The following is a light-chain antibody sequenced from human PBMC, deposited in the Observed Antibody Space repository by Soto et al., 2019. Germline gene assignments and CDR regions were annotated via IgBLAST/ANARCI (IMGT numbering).Light chain of an antibody. Sequence: DIQLTQSPASVSASVGDRVTITGRASQDVAYYLTWYQQKPGEDPKVLIYDAYNLESGVTSRFSGSGSGTDFTFTIRSMQPEDLATYYCQHYHSLPITFGRGKRLEIK. V-gene: IGKV1-33*01. J-gene: IGKJ5*01. CDR2: DAY. CDR3: QHYHSLPIT. CDR1: QDVAYY.